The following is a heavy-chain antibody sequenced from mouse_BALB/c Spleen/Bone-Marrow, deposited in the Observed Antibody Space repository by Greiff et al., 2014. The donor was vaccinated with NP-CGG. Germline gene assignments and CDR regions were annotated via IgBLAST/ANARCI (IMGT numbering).Heavy chain of an antibody. V-gene: IGHV5-4*02. CDR2: ISDGSTYT. Sequence: DVMLVESGGGLVKPGGSLKLSCAASGFTFSDYYMYWVRQTPEKRLEWVATISDGSTYTYYPDSVKGRFTISRDNAKNNQYLQMSSLKSEDTALYYCARDRGVQGYAMDYWGQGTSVTVPS. D-gene: IGHD2-14*01. J-gene: IGHJ4*01. CDR1: GFTFSDYY. CDR3: ARDRGVQGYAMDY.